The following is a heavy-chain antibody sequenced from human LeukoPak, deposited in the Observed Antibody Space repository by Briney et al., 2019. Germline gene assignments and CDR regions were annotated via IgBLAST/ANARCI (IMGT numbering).Heavy chain of an antibody. CDR1: GFTFSSYA. J-gene: IGHJ4*02. D-gene: IGHD3-3*01. CDR3: ARGWEGHYDFWSGYYSLFDY. V-gene: IGHV3-30-3*01. CDR2: ISYDGSNK. Sequence: GGSLRLSCAASGFTFSSYAMHWVRQAPGKGLEWVAVISYDGSNKYYADSVKGRFTISRDNSKNTLYLQMNSLRAEDTAVYYCARGWEGHYDFWSGYYSLFDYWGQGTLVTVSS.